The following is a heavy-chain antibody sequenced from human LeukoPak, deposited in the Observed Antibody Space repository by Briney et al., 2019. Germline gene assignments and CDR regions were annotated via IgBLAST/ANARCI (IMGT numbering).Heavy chain of an antibody. J-gene: IGHJ4*02. CDR3: ARDIDSYGYRQGRYFDY. Sequence: QPGGSLRLSCAASGFTFSSYWMSWVRQAPGKGLVWVANIKQDGSEKYYVDSVKGRFTISRDNAKNSLYLQMNSLRAEDTAVYYCARDIDSYGYRQGRYFDYWGQGTLVTVSS. V-gene: IGHV3-7*01. CDR2: IKQDGSEK. D-gene: IGHD5-18*01. CDR1: GFTFSSYW.